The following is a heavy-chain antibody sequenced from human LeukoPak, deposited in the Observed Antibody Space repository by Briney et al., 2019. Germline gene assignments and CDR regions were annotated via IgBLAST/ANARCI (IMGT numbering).Heavy chain of an antibody. CDR2: ISGSDGST. Sequence: PGGSLRLSCAASGFTFSSYAMSWVRQAPGKGLEWVSAISGSDGSTYYADSVKGRFTISRDNSKNTLYLQMNSLRAEDTAVYYCAKDRSIIAVAGTHFDYWGQGTLVTVSS. V-gene: IGHV3-23*01. CDR1: GFTFSSYA. CDR3: AKDRSIIAVAGTHFDY. D-gene: IGHD6-19*01. J-gene: IGHJ4*02.